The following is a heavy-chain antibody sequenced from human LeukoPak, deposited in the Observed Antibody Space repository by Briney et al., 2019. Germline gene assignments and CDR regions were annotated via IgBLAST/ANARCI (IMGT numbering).Heavy chain of an antibody. J-gene: IGHJ6*02. CDR3: ARYQVPLYYYYYGMDV. CDR2: IKQDGSEK. D-gene: IGHD2-2*01. V-gene: IGHV3-7*03. Sequence: GGSLRLSCAASGFTFSSYWTSWVRQAPGKGLEWVANIKQDGSEKYYVDSVKGRFTISRDNAKNSLYLQMNSLRAEDTAMYYCARYQVPLYYYYYGMDVWGQGTTVTVSS. CDR1: GFTFSSYW.